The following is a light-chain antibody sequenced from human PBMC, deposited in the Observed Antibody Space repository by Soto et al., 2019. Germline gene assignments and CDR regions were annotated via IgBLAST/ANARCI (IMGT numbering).Light chain of an antibody. CDR2: DAS. V-gene: IGKV3-20*01. CDR3: QQYCSTPLT. CDR1: QSVSSNF. J-gene: IGKJ4*01. Sequence: EIVLTQSPATLSLSPGNRATLSCRASQSVSSNFLAWYQKKPGQAPRLLIYDASRTATGIPDRFSGSGSGTDFTLTISRLEPEDFAVYYCQQYCSTPLTFGGGTKVDIK.